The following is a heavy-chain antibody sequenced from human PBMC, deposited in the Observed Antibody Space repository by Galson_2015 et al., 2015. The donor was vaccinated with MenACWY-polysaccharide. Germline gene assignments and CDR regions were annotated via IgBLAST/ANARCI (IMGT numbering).Heavy chain of an antibody. CDR3: ARQSRAGLYGGNTRPNFDN. D-gene: IGHD4-23*01. CDR1: GYSFSSNW. V-gene: IGHV5-51*01. Sequence: QSGAEVKKPGESLTISCKGSGYSFSSNWIGWVRQMPGKGLEWMGIIYAGDSDARYSPSFQGQVSISVDKSISTAYLQWSSLKASDTAMYYCARQSRAGLYGGNTRPNFDNWGQGTLVTVSS. J-gene: IGHJ4*02. CDR2: IYAGDSDA.